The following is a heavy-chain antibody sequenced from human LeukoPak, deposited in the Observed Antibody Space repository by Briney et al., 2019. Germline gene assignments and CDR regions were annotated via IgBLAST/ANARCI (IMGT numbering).Heavy chain of an antibody. CDR2: IYYSGST. J-gene: IGHJ4*02. CDR3: ARDKNYDYFDY. CDR1: GGSISSYY. Sequence: KASETLSLTCTVSGGSISSYYWSWIRQPPGKGLEWIGYIYYSGSTNYNPSLKSRVTISVDTSKNQFSLKLSSVTAADTAVYYCARDKNYDYFDYWSQGTLVTVSS. V-gene: IGHV4-59*12. D-gene: IGHD1-7*01.